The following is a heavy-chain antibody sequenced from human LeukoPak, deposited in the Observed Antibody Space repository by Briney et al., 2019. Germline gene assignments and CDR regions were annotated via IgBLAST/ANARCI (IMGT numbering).Heavy chain of an antibody. CDR2: IYYSGST. CDR1: GGSISSSSYY. D-gene: IGHD3-10*01. J-gene: IGHJ4*01. V-gene: IGHV4-39*07. Sequence: SETLSLTCTVSGGSISSSSYYWGWIRQPPGKGLEWIGSIYYSGSTYYNRSLKSRDTISVDTSKNQFSLKLSSVTAADTAVYYCAREEDDGSGSYPLDGYFDYWGHGTLVTVSS. CDR3: AREEDDGSGSYPLDGYFDY.